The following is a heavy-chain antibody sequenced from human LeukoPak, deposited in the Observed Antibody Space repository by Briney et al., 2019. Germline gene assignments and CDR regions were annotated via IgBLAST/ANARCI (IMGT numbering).Heavy chain of an antibody. Sequence: SETLSLTCTVSGGSISSYYWSWIRQPPGKGLEWIGYIYYSGSTNYNPSLKSRVTISVDTSKNQFSLKLSSVTAADTAVYYCARHPNFWSGYGQIFYYYYYMDVWGKGTTVTVSS. J-gene: IGHJ6*03. V-gene: IGHV4-59*01. CDR3: ARHPNFWSGYGQIFYYYYYMDV. CDR2: IYYSGST. CDR1: GGSISSYY. D-gene: IGHD3-3*01.